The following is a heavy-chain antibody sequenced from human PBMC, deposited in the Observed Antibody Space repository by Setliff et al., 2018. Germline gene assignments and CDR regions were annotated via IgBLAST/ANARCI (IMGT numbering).Heavy chain of an antibody. CDR3: AREGPSMVTAPGRSGYVD. CDR2: TIPMFGTT. J-gene: IGHJ4*02. CDR1: GGTFSSYG. Sequence: GASVKVSCKASGGTFSSYGISWVRQAPGQGLEWMGGTIPMFGTTSYAQKFQGRVTMTRDTSTSTVYMELSSLRSEDTAVYYCAREGPSMVTAPGRSGYVDWGQGTLVTVSS. V-gene: IGHV1-69*05. D-gene: IGHD3-22*01.